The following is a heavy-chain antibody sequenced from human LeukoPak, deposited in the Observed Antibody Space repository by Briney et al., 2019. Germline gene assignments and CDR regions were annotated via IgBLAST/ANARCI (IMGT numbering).Heavy chain of an antibody. CDR3: ARASGSYGSGSYYYYGMDV. V-gene: IGHV4-38-2*01. J-gene: IGHJ6*04. CDR2: IFHSGST. D-gene: IGHD3-10*01. Sequence: SETLSLTCAVSGHSISSGYYWGWIRQPPGEGLEWIGSIFHSGSTYYNPSLKSRVNMSVDTSKNQISLKLSSVTAADTAVYYCARASGSYGSGSYYYYGMDVWGKGTTVTVSS. CDR1: GHSISSGYY.